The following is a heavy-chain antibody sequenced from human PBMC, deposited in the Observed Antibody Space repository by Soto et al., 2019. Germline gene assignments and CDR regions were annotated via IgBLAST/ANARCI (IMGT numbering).Heavy chain of an antibody. CDR1: GYTFTSYY. V-gene: IGHV1-46*01. J-gene: IGHJ3*02. Sequence: ASVKVSCKASGYTFTSYYMHWVRHAPGQGLEWMGIINPSGGSTNYAQKFQGRVTMTRDTSTSTVYMELSSLRSEDTAVYYCARVINTYYYDSSGYDGFDIWGQ. D-gene: IGHD3-22*01. CDR2: INPSGGST. CDR3: ARVINTYYYDSSGYDGFDI.